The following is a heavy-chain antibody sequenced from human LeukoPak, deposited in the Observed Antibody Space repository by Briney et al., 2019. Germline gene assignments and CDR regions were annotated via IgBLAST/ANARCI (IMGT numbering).Heavy chain of an antibody. CDR3: AKAPFYCSGGSCYWTFFDY. Sequence: GGSLRLSCAASGFTFSRYAMSWVRQAPGKGLEWVSSISGSGGSTYYADSVKGRFTISRDNSKNTLYLQMNSLRAEDTAVYYCAKAPFYCSGGSCYWTFFDYWGQGTLVTVSS. CDR1: GFTFSRYA. V-gene: IGHV3-23*01. D-gene: IGHD2-15*01. J-gene: IGHJ4*02. CDR2: ISGSGGST.